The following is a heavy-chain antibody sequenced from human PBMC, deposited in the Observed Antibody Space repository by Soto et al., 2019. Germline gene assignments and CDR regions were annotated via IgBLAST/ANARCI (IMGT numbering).Heavy chain of an antibody. CDR3: ARDRASSGWHFFDY. CDR2: IYHSGST. CDR1: GGSISSGGYS. V-gene: IGHV4-30-2*01. Sequence: SETLSLTCAVSGGSISSGGYSWSWIRQPPGKGLEWIGYIYHSGSTYYNPSLKSRVTISVDRSKNQFSLKLSSVTAADTAVYYCARDRASSGWHFFDYWGQGTLVTVSS. J-gene: IGHJ4*02. D-gene: IGHD6-19*01.